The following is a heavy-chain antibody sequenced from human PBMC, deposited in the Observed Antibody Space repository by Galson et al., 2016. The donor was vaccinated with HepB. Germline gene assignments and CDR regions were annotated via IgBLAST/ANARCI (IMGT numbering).Heavy chain of an antibody. Sequence: SLRLSCAVSGFNFNAYAMNWVRQAPGKGLEWVTIISADGRTQYYADSAKGRFTVSRDDSEKTLFLQMNSLTVEDTAVYYCAKEYAWSAVEYWGQGALVTVSS. V-gene: IGHV3-30*18. D-gene: IGHD2-8*02. CDR1: GFNFNAYA. CDR2: ISADGRTQ. CDR3: AKEYAWSAVEY. J-gene: IGHJ4*02.